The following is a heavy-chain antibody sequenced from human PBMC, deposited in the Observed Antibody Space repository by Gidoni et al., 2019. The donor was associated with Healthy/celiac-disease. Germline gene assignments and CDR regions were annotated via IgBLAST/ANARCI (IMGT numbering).Heavy chain of an antibody. Sequence: VQLVQSGAEVKKTGATVKVSCKASGYTFTSNCISWVRQAPGQGLEWMGWISAYNGNTNYAQKLQGRVTMTTDTSTSTAYMELRSLSSDDTAVYYCARVLGGLRYSRGWFDPWGQGTLVTVSS. CDR2: ISAYNGNT. V-gene: IGHV1-18*04. J-gene: IGHJ5*02. D-gene: IGHD3-9*01. CDR3: ARVLGGLRYSRGWFDP. CDR1: GYTFTSNC.